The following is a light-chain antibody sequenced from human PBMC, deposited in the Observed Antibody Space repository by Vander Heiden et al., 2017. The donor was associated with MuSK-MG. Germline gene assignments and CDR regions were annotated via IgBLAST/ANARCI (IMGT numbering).Light chain of an antibody. CDR3: MQAPLT. CDR1: QSLLHSNGYNY. CDR2: WGA. V-gene: IGKV2-28*01. J-gene: IGKJ4*01. Sequence: DIVMTQSPLSLPVTPGEPASISCRSSQSLLHSNGYNYLDGYLQKPGQSPQLLSYWGANRASGVNDRVSGSVSGTDFTRKLRRVEAEDVGVENGMQAPLTFGGGTKVEIK.